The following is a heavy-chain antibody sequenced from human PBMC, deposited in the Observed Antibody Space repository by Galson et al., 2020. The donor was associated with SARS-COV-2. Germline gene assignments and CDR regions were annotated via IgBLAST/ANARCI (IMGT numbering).Heavy chain of an antibody. D-gene: IGHD3-3*01. J-gene: IGHJ6*02. CDR1: GGSISSYY. CDR3: AGSQGTLDLYGMDF. Sequence: SETLSLTCTVSGGSISSYYWSWIRQPPGKGLEWIGYIYYSGSTNYNPSLKSRVTISVDTSKNQFSLKLSSVTAADTAVYYCAGSQGTLDLYGMDFWGQGTTVTVFS. V-gene: IGHV4-59*01. CDR2: IYYSGST.